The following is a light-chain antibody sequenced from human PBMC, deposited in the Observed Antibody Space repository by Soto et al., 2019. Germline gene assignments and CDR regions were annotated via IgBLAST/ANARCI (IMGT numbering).Light chain of an antibody. CDR3: SSYTSSSSYV. J-gene: IGLJ1*01. CDR1: SSDVGAYNS. Sequence: QSVLTQPASVSGSPGQSIAISCTGTSSDVGAYNSVSWYQQYPGKAPKLMIHDVSNRPSGVSDRFSGSKSGNTASLTISGLQAEDEADYYCSSYTSSSSYVFVSGTKSPS. V-gene: IGLV2-14*01. CDR2: DVS.